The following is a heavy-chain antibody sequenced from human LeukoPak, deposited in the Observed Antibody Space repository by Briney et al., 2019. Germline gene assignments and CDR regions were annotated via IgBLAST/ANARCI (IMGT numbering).Heavy chain of an antibody. CDR2: FYYNGDT. V-gene: IGHV4-59*01. D-gene: IGHD3-3*02. Sequence: SQTLSLTCTVSGGSISTYHWSWIRQPPGKGLEWIGYFYYNGDTNYSPSLKSRVVISADTSQNQLSLMVRSVTAADTALYYCARELGSAFDIWGQGIMVIVSS. CDR1: GGSISTYH. J-gene: IGHJ3*02. CDR3: ARELGSAFDI.